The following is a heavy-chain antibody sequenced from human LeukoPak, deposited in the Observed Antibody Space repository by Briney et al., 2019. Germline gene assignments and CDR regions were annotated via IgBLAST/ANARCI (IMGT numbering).Heavy chain of an antibody. D-gene: IGHD5-18*01. Sequence: SETLSLTCAVYGGSFSGYYWSWIRQPPGKGLEWIGEINHSGSTNCNPSIKSRVTISVDTSKNQFSLKLSSVTAADTAVYYCARAVQLWFQVDYWGQGTLVTVSS. CDR3: ARAVQLWFQVDY. CDR1: GGSFSGYY. J-gene: IGHJ4*02. CDR2: INHSGST. V-gene: IGHV4-34*01.